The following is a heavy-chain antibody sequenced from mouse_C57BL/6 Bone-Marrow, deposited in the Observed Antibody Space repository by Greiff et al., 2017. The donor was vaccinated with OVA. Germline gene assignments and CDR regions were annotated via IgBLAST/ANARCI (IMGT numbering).Heavy chain of an antibody. CDR3: AREALYPPFDY. D-gene: IGHD5-1*01. CDR2: INPSTGGT. V-gene: IGHV1-42*01. Sequence: EVQLQQSGPELVKPGASVKISCKASGYSFTGYYMNWVKQSPEKSLEWIGEINPSTGGTTYNQKFKAKATLTVDKSSSTAYMQLKSLTSEDSAVYYCAREALYPPFDYWGQGTTLTVSS. CDR1: GYSFTGYY. J-gene: IGHJ2*01.